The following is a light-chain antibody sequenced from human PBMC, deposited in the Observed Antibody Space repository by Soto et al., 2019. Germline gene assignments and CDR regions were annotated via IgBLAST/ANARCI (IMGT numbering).Light chain of an antibody. J-gene: IGLJ1*01. CDR3: FSLATDCTHG. CDR1: SSDIGAYNY. CDR2: EVS. Sequence: QSALTQPASVYGSPGHSITISCTGSSSDIGAYNYLSWFQQYPGKAPKLIISEVSKRPSGVSKRFSVAKSGTAASLTISAVQTEDDADYFCFSLATDCTHGFGTGTKVTV. V-gene: IGLV2-14*01.